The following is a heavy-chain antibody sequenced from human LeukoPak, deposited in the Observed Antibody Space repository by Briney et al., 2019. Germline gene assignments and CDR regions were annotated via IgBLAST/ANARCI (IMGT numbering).Heavy chain of an antibody. CDR2: IIPIFGTA. CDR3: ARGQYYDIMTGYSPDYYYYMDV. J-gene: IGHJ6*03. CDR1: GYTFTSYY. V-gene: IGHV1-69*13. Sequence: ASVRVSCKASGYTFTSYYMHWVRQAPGQGLEWMGGIIPIFGTANYAQKFQGRVTITADESTSTAYMELSSLRSEDTAVYYCARGQYYDIMTGYSPDYYYYMDVWGKGTTVTISS. D-gene: IGHD3-9*01.